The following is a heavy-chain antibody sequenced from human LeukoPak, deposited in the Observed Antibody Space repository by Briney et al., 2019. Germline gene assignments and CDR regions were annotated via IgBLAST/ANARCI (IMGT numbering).Heavy chain of an antibody. CDR2: MNPNSGNT. CDR1: GYPFTSYD. J-gene: IGHJ5*02. D-gene: IGHD3-3*01. CDR3: ARRLGITIFGVVIIRRNWFDP. Sequence: ASVQVSCKASGYPFTSYDINWVRQATGQGLEWMGWMNPNSGNTGYAQKFQGRVTMTRNTSISTAYMELSSLRSEDTAVYYCARRLGITIFGVVIIRRNWFDPWGQGTLVTVSS. V-gene: IGHV1-8*01.